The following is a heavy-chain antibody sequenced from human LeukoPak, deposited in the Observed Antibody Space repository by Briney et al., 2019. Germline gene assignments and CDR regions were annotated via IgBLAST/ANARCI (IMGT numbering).Heavy chain of an antibody. D-gene: IGHD2-8*02. CDR3: AKGIARGVPDAFDI. CDR2: IYYSGST. CDR1: GGSISSYY. J-gene: IGHJ3*02. Sequence: SETLSLTCTVSGGSISSYYWSWIRQPPGKGLEWIGYIYYSGSTNYNPSLKSRVTISVDTSKNQFSLKLSSVTAADTAVYYCAKGIARGVPDAFDIWGQGTMVTVSS. V-gene: IGHV4-59*01.